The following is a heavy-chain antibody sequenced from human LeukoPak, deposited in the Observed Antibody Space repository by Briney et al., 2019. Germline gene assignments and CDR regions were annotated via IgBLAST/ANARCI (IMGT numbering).Heavy chain of an antibody. D-gene: IGHD3-10*01. J-gene: IGHJ4*02. V-gene: IGHV4-61*02. CDR1: GGSISSGSYY. CDR3: AREFQLLWFGELSFYFDY. CDR2: IYTSGST. Sequence: SSETLSFTCTASGGSISSGSYYWSWIRQPAGKGLEWIGRIYTSGSTNYNPSLKSRVTISVDTSKNQFSLKLSSVTAADTAVYYCAREFQLLWFGELSFYFDYWGQGTLVTVSS.